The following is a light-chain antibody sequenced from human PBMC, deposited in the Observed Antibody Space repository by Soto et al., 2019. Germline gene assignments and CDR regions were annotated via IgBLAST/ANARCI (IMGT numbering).Light chain of an antibody. CDR3: QQFSSYPLT. Sequence: EILLTQSPGTLSLSPGERAILSCRASQIVSSSYLAWYQQKPGQAPRLLIYGASSGATGIPDRFSGSGSGTDFTLTISRLEPEDFAVYYCQQFSSYPLTFGGGTKVDIK. V-gene: IGKV3-20*01. J-gene: IGKJ4*01. CDR1: QIVSSSY. CDR2: GAS.